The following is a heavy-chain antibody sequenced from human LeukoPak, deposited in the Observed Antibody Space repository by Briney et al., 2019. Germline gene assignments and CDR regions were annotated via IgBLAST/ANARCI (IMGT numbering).Heavy chain of an antibody. V-gene: IGHV4-4*07. D-gene: IGHD3-10*01. CDR2: IYTSGST. CDR3: ARENVLLWFGEFRPLHYYFDY. J-gene: IGHJ4*02. Sequence: KASETLSLTCTVSGGSISSYYWSWIRQPAGRGLEWIGRIYTSGSTNYNPSLKSRVTMSIDTSKNQFSLKLSSVTAADTAVYYCARENVLLWFGEFRPLHYYFDYWGQGTLVTVSS. CDR1: GGSISSYY.